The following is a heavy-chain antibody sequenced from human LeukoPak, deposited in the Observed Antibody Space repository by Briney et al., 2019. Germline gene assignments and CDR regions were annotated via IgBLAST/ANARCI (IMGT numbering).Heavy chain of an antibody. CDR1: GFTFSSYA. D-gene: IGHD3-16*01. Sequence: GGSLRLSCVDSGFTFSSYAINWVRQAPGKGLEWVSGISWNSGIIGYADSVKGRLTISRDNSKNTLYLQMNSLRAEDTAVYYCARELWGSSDWGQGTLVTVSA. V-gene: IGHV3-23*01. CDR2: ISWNSGII. CDR3: ARELWGSSD. J-gene: IGHJ4*02.